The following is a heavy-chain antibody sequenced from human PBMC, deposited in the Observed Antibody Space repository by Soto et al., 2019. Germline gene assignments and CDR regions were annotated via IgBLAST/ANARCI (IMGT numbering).Heavy chain of an antibody. CDR1: GYSFTSYW. V-gene: IGHV5-10-1*01. D-gene: IGHD5-18*01. CDR3: ARQEGYTAMATRGIDY. CDR2: IDPSDSYT. J-gene: IGHJ4*02. Sequence: GESLTISCKGSGYSFTSYWISWVRQMPGKGLEWMGRIDPSDSYTNYSPSFQGHVTISADKSISTAYLQWSSLKASDTAMYYCARQEGYTAMATRGIDYWGQGNLVAVSS.